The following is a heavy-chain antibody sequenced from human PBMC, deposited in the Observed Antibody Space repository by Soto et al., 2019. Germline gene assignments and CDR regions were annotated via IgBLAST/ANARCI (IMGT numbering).Heavy chain of an antibody. D-gene: IGHD2-15*01. CDR2: IYHTGST. CDR1: GASISSHY. CDR3: GSVNLGDGRSNTCHGG. J-gene: IGHJ6*02. V-gene: IGHV4-59*11. Sequence: QVQLQESGPGLVKPSETLSLICTVSGASISSHYWSWIRQPPGGGLEFICYIYHTGSTFYNPSLKCRVTILVDTAQDQFSLKVNSVTAADTAVYYGGSVNLGDGRSNTCHGGWGQGTTVTVSS.